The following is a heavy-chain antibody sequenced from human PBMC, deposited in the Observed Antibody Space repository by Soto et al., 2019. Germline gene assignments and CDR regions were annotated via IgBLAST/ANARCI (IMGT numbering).Heavy chain of an antibody. Sequence: PSETLSLTCAVYGGSFSGYYWSWIRQPPGKGPEWIGEINHSGSTNYNPSLKSRVTISVDTSKNQFSLKLSSVTAADTAVYYCARGRRKGYCSSTSCYTISWYFDYWGQGTLVTVS. D-gene: IGHD2-2*02. CDR2: INHSGST. CDR3: ARGRRKGYCSSTSCYTISWYFDY. J-gene: IGHJ4*02. CDR1: GGSFSGYY. V-gene: IGHV4-34*01.